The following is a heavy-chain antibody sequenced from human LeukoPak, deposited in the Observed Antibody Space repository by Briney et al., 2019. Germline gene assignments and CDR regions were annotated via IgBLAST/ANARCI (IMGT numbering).Heavy chain of an antibody. J-gene: IGHJ4*02. D-gene: IGHD3-22*01. Sequence: SVKVSCKASGGTFSSYAISWVRQAPGQGLEWMGGIIPIFGTANYAQKFQGRVTITTDESTSTAYMELSSLRSEDTAVYYCARSVYYYDSSGYYAVGYFDYWGQGTLVTVSS. CDR2: IIPIFGTA. CDR3: ARSVYYYDSSGYYAVGYFDY. V-gene: IGHV1-69*05. CDR1: GGTFSSYA.